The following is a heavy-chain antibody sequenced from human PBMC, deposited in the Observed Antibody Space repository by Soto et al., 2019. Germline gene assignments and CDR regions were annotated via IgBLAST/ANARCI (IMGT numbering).Heavy chain of an antibody. CDR2: ISAYNGNT. Sequence: QVQLVQSGAEVKKPGASVKVSCKASGYTFTSYGISWVRQVPGQGLEWMGWISAYNGNTNYAQKFQGRVTMTTDTSTTTAYMELRSLRSDVTAVYYCARAPRDGYNYVLPWGQGTLVIVSS. CDR1: GYTFTSYG. CDR3: ARAPRDGYNYVLP. J-gene: IGHJ4*02. D-gene: IGHD5-12*01. V-gene: IGHV1-18*01.